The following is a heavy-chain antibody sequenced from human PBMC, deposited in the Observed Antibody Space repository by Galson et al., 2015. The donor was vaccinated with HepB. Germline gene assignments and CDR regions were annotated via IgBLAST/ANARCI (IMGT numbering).Heavy chain of an antibody. CDR3: ARVYFGSGSSSAYWYFDL. CDR2: VSSSSNYI. D-gene: IGHD3-10*01. V-gene: IGHV3-21*01. J-gene: IGHJ2*01. CDR1: GFTFSSYT. Sequence: SLRLSCAASGFTFSSYTMNWVRQAPGKGLEWVSSVSSSSNYIYYADSVTGRSTTSRDNAKNPLYLQMNSLRDEDTAVYYCARVYFGSGSSSAYWYFDLWGRGALVTVSS.